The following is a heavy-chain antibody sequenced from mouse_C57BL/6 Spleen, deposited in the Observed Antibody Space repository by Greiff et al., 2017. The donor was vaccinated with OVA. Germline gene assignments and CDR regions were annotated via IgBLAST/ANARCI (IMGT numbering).Heavy chain of an antibody. Sequence: EVKLQESGGGLVQPGGSLSLSCAASGFTFTDYYMSWVRQPPGKALEWLGFIRNKANGYTTEYSASVKGRFTISRDNSQSILYLQMNALRAEDSATYYCARYGDWAMDYWGQGTSVTVSS. CDR2: IRNKANGYTT. CDR3: ARYGDWAMDY. J-gene: IGHJ4*01. D-gene: IGHD3-3*01. CDR1: GFTFTDYY. V-gene: IGHV7-3*01.